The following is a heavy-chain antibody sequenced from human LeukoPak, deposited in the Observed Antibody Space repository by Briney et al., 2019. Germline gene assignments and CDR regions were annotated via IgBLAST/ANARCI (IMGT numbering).Heavy chain of an antibody. CDR1: GFIFSSYW. Sequence: GGSLSLSCAASGFIFSSYWMSWVRQAPGKGLERVANINQDGSEKYYVDSVKGRFSISRDNAKNSLYLQMNSLRAEDTAVYYCVRDDSSGYYYFDYWGQGTQVTVSS. J-gene: IGHJ4*02. CDR2: INQDGSEK. D-gene: IGHD3-22*01. CDR3: VRDDSSGYYYFDY. V-gene: IGHV3-7*01.